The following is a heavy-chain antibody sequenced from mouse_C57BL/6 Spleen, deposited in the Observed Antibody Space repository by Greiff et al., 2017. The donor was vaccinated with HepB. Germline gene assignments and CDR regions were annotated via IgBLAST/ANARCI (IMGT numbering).Heavy chain of an antibody. V-gene: IGHV1-50*01. CDR1: GYTFTSYW. Sequence: VQLQQPGAELVKPGASVKLSCKASGYTFTSYWMQWVKQRPGQGLEWIGEIDPSDSYTNYNQKFKGKATLTVDTSSSTAYMQLSSLTSEDSAVYYCARDTTWGQGTTLTVSS. D-gene: IGHD1-1*01. CDR2: IDPSDSYT. J-gene: IGHJ2*01. CDR3: ARDTT.